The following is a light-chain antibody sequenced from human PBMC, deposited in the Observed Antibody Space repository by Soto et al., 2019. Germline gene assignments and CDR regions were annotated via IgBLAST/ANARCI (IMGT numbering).Light chain of an antibody. J-gene: IGLJ2*01. CDR3: SSYTTTSSFEV. CDR2: AVS. Sequence: QSALTQPASVSGSPGQSITISCTGSSSDVGGYNSVSWYQQHPGKAPKLMIYAVSNRPSGVSSRFSGSKSGNTASLTISGLQAEDEADYYCSSYTTTSSFEVFGGGTKLTVL. CDR1: SSDVGGYNS. V-gene: IGLV2-14*01.